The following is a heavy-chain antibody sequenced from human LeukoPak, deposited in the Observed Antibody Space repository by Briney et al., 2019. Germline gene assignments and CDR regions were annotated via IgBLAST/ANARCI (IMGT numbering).Heavy chain of an antibody. CDR2: INTGNGYT. D-gene: IGHD3-10*01. J-gene: IGHJ4*02. Sequence: ASVKVSCKTSGYSFTKYPLHWVRQAPGRRLEWMGWINTGNGYTKYSQKFQARITMTRDTSASTGYMELTSLRSEDTAVYYCAAWAGTPVGDYSGPLDYWGQGTLVTVSS. CDR3: AAWAGTPVGDYSGPLDY. CDR1: GYSFTKYP. V-gene: IGHV1-3*04.